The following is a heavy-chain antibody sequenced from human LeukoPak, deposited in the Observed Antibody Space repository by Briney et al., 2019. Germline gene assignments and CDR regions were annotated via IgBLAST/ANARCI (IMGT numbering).Heavy chain of an antibody. D-gene: IGHD2-21*02. CDR1: GFTFSDYY. CDR3: ARVTHSGGDWRHDY. J-gene: IGHJ4*02. Sequence: PGGSLRLSCAASGFTFSDYYMSWLRQAPGKGLEWVSYISSSGSTIYYADSVKGRFTISRDNAKNSLYLQMNSLRAEDTAVYYCARVTHSGGDWRHDYWGQGTLVTVSS. CDR2: ISSSGSTI. V-gene: IGHV3-11*04.